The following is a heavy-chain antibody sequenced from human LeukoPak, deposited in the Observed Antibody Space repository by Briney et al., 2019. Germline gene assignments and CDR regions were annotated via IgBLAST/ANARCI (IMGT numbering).Heavy chain of an antibody. V-gene: IGHV3-30-3*01. CDR2: ISFDGNNK. D-gene: IGHD3-10*01. J-gene: IGHJ4*02. Sequence: GRSLRLSCAASGFIFSNYVMHWVRQAPGKGLEWVALISFDGNNKFYAHSVKGRFTISRDYSKNTLYLQMNSLRAEDTAVYYCARDPSSRVTGDFWGQGTLVTVS. CDR1: GFIFSNYV. CDR3: ARDPSSRVTGDF.